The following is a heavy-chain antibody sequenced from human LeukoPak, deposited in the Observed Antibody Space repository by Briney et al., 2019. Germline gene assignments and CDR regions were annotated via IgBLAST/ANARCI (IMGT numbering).Heavy chain of an antibody. CDR2: IHHSGST. D-gene: IGHD3-10*01. J-gene: IGHJ1*01. Sequence: SETLSLTCAVYGGSVRDNYWSWIRQPPGKGLEWIGEIHHSGSTKYNPSLKSRVTISVDTSKNQFSLKLSSVTAADTAVYYCASSMGELLWFGESTIEYFQYWGQGTLVTVSS. CDR3: ASSMGELLWFGESTIEYFQY. V-gene: IGHV4-34*01. CDR1: GGSVRDNY.